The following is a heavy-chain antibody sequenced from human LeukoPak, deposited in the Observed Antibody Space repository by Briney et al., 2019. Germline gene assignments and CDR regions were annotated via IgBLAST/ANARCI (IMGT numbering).Heavy chain of an antibody. Sequence: ASETLSLTCTVSGGSISSYYWSWIRQPAGEGLEWIGHIYSTGSTNYNPSLKSRVTLSVDRSKNQFSLKLSSLTAADTAVYYCARLRRSRLAEFDYWGQGTLVTVSS. V-gene: IGHV4-4*07. CDR3: ARLRRSRLAEFDY. J-gene: IGHJ4*02. D-gene: IGHD3-3*02. CDR1: GGSISSYY. CDR2: IYSTGST.